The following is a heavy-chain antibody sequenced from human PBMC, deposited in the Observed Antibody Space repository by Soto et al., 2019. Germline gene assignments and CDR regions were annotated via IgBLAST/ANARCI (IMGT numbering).Heavy chain of an antibody. CDR2: IVVGSGNT. Sequence: QMQLVQSGPEVKKPGTSVKVSCKASGFTFTSSAVQWVRQARGQRLEWIGWIVVGSGNTNYAQKFQERVTITRDMSRKTAYMELSSLRSEDTAVYYCAADKVTSSSSEYKFDYWGQGTLVTVSS. D-gene: IGHD6-6*01. CDR3: AADKVTSSSSEYKFDY. J-gene: IGHJ4*02. V-gene: IGHV1-58*01. CDR1: GFTFTSSA.